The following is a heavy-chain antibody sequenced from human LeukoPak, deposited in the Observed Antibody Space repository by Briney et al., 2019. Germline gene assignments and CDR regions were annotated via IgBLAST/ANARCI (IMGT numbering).Heavy chain of an antibody. J-gene: IGHJ4*02. D-gene: IGHD5-18*01. V-gene: IGHV3-64*01. CDR3: AGEGSYGDSDY. Sequence: PGGSLRLSCAASGFTFSSYGMHWVRQAPGKGLEYVSAINSNGGSTYYANSVKGRFTISRDNSKNTLYLQMGSLRAEDMAVYYCAGEGSYGDSDYWGQGTLVTVSS. CDR1: GFTFSSYG. CDR2: INSNGGST.